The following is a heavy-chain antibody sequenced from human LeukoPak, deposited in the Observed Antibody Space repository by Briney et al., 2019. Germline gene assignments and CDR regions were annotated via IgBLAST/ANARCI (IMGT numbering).Heavy chain of an antibody. CDR1: GGTFSSYA. D-gene: IGHD3-16*01. V-gene: IGHV1-69*05. J-gene: IGHJ4*02. CDR3: ARGSPTGGFWDY. CDR2: IIPIFGTA. Sequence: SVKVSCQASGGTFSSYAISWVRQAPGQGLEWMGGIIPIFGTANYAQKFQGRVTITTDESTSTAYMELSSLRSEDTAVYYCARGSPTGGFWDYWGQGTLVAASS.